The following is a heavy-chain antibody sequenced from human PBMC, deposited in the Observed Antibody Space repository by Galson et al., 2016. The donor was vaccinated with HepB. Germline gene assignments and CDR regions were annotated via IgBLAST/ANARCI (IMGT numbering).Heavy chain of an antibody. D-gene: IGHD3-10*01. V-gene: IGHV3-23*01. J-gene: IGHJ4*02. CDR1: GFTFSSSS. CDR3: VKEREIRGGYDK. Sequence: SLRLSCAASGFTFSSSSMSWVRQAPGKGLEWVSAIDGNDGSTYYADSVRGQFTISRDNSKNTLYLQMNSLRAADTALYYCVKEREIRGGYDKWGQGTLVTVSS. CDR2: IDGNDGST.